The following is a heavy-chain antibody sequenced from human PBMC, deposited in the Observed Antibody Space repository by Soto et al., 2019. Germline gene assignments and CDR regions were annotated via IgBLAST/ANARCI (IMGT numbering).Heavy chain of an antibody. V-gene: IGHV4-30-4*01. CDR2: IYYSGST. Sequence: PSETLSLTCTVSGGSISSGDYYWSWIRQPPGKGLEWIGYIYYSGSTYYNPSLKSRVTISVDTSKNQFSLKLSSVTAADTAVYYCARIESGYSYGPTLFDYWGQGTLVTVSS. D-gene: IGHD5-18*01. J-gene: IGHJ4*02. CDR3: ARIESGYSYGPTLFDY. CDR1: GGSISSGDYY.